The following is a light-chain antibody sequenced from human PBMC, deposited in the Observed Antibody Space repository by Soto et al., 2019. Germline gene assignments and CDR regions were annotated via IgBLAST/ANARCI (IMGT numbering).Light chain of an antibody. CDR2: GAS. V-gene: IGKV3-15*01. J-gene: IGKJ1*01. CDR3: QQYNNWPQT. CDR1: QSVSSN. Sequence: EIVMTQSPATLSVSPGERVTLSCRASQSVSSNLAWYQQKPGQAPRLLIYGASTRATGIPVRFSGSGSGTEFTLTISSRQSEDFAVYYCQQYNNWPQTFGQGTKVEIK.